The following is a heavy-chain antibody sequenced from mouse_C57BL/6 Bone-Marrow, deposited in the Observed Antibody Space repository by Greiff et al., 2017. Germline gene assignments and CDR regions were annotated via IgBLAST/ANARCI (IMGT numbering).Heavy chain of an antibody. Sequence: VKVVESGPGLVAPSQSLSITCTVSGFSLTSYAISWVRQPPGKSLEWLGVIWTDGGTTNNSALKSRLSISKDNSKSQVFLKMNSLQTDDTAGYYCARNGGATHAYWGQGTLVTVSA. D-gene: IGHD4-1*02. V-gene: IGHV2-9-1*01. CDR2: IWTDGGT. CDR1: GFSLTSYA. J-gene: IGHJ3*01. CDR3: ARNGGATHAY.